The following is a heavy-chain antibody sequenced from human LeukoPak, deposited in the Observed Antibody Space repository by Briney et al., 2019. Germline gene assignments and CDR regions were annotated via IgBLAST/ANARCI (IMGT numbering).Heavy chain of an antibody. D-gene: IGHD3-22*01. Sequence: GGSLRLSCAASGFTFSSYAMSWVRQAPGKGLEWVSAISGSGVSTYYADSVKGRFTISRDNSKNTLYLQMNSLRAEDTAVYYCAKDRYYYDSSGYHGSIDYWGQGTLVTVSS. CDR1: GFTFSSYA. CDR2: ISGSGVST. V-gene: IGHV3-23*01. CDR3: AKDRYYYDSSGYHGSIDY. J-gene: IGHJ4*02.